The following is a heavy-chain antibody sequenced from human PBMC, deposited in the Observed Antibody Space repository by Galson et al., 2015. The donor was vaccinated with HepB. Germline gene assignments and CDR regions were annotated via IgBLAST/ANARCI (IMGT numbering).Heavy chain of an antibody. D-gene: IGHD4-23*01. J-gene: IGHJ4*02. Sequence: SLRLSCAASGFTFSSYWMSWVRQAPGKGLEWVANIKQDGSEKYYVDSVKGRFTISRDNAKNSLYLQMNSLRAEDTAVYYCARDIPRWYPRGTREEIDYWGQGTLVTVSS. CDR3: ARDIPRWYPRGTREEIDY. V-gene: IGHV3-7*03. CDR2: IKQDGSEK. CDR1: GFTFSSYW.